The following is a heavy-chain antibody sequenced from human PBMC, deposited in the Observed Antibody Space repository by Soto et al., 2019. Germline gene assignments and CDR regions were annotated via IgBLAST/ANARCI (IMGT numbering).Heavy chain of an antibody. CDR1: VGSISSGCYS. CDR3: ARASTTVTTLDC. D-gene: IGHD4-17*01. J-gene: IGHJ4*02. V-gene: IGHV4-30-2*01. CDR2: IYHSGST. Sequence: QLQLQESGSGLVKPSQTLSLTCAVSVGSISSGCYSWSWIRQPPGKGLEWIGYIYHSGSTYYNPSLTSRVTISLDRSKNQFSLKLSSVTAADTAVYYCARASTTVTTLDCWGQGTLVTVSS.